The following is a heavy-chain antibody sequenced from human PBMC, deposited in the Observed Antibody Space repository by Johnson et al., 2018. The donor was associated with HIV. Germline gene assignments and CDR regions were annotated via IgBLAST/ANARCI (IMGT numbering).Heavy chain of an antibody. CDR3: ARGGQLVAFDI. CDR2: ISYDGSNK. V-gene: IGHV3-30*04. D-gene: IGHD6-6*01. CDR1: GFTFSSYA. J-gene: IGHJ3*02. Sequence: QVQLVESGGGVVQPGRSLRLSCAASGFTFSSYAMHWVRQAPGKGLEWVAVISYDGSNKYYADSVKGRFTISRDNSKNTLYLPMNSLRAEDTAVYYCARGGQLVAFDIWGQGTMVTVSS.